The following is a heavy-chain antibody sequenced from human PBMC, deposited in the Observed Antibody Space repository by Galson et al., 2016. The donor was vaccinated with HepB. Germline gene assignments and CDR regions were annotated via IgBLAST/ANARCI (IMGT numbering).Heavy chain of an antibody. CDR3: ANEGDFRPYDAFDI. V-gene: IGHV1-69*13. D-gene: IGHD1-1*01. CDR1: GGTFSTYP. Sequence: SVKVSCKASGGTFSTYPINWLRLAPGQGLEWVGGIVPIFGIPNYGANFHGTVTITVDDSAGTVYMALSTLRSEDTAIYFCANEGDFRPYDAFDIWGQGTIVTVSS. CDR2: IVPIFGIP. J-gene: IGHJ3*02.